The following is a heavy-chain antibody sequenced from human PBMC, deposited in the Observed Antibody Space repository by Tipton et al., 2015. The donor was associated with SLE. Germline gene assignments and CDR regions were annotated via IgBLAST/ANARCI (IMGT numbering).Heavy chain of an antibody. CDR1: GGSISSGGYY. CDR2: IYYSGNS. CDR3: ARAVEKLVPPDY. J-gene: IGHJ4*02. V-gene: IGHV4-31*03. Sequence: TLSLTCTVSGGSISSGGYYWTWIRQHPGKGLEWIGYIYYSGNSYYHPSLKSRVTISVDTSKTQFSLKLSSVTAADTAVYYCARAVEKLVPPDYWGQGTLVTVSS. D-gene: IGHD6-6*01.